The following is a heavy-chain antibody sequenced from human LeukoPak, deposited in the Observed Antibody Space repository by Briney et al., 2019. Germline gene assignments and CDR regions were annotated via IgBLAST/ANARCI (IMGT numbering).Heavy chain of an antibody. CDR2: IKQDGSEK. J-gene: IGHJ4*02. Sequence: GGSLRLSCAASGFTFSSYAMSWVGQAPGKGLEWVANIKQDGSEKYYVDSVKGRFTISRDNAKNSLYLQMNSLRVEDTAVYYCARRHDSSGGFDYWDQGTLLTVSS. D-gene: IGHD3-22*01. CDR1: GFTFSSYA. CDR3: ARRHDSSGGFDY. V-gene: IGHV3-7*01.